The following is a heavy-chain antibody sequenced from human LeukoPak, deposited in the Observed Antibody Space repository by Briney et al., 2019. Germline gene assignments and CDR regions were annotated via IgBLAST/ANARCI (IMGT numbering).Heavy chain of an antibody. D-gene: IGHD3-22*01. Sequence: SETLSLTCTVSGGSISSGSYYWSWIRQPAGKGLEWIGRIYASGSTNYNPSLKSRVTISVDTSKNQFSLKLSSVTAADTAVYYCARGLSITMIVVAPYFDYWGQGTLVTVSS. CDR1: GGSISSGSYY. J-gene: IGHJ4*02. CDR3: ARGLSITMIVVAPYFDY. CDR2: IYASGST. V-gene: IGHV4-61*02.